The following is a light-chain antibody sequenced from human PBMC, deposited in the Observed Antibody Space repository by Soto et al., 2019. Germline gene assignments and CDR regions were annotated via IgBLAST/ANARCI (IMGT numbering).Light chain of an antibody. V-gene: IGKV3-20*01. CDR3: QQYGSSPYT. CDR1: QTVSSNY. Sequence: EIVLKQSPAILSVSPGERATLSCRASQTVSSNYLAWYQQKHGQAPRLLIYGASSRATGIPDRISGSGSGTDFTLTIRRLEPEASAVYYCQQYGSSPYTFGQGTKLAIK. CDR2: GAS. J-gene: IGKJ2*01.